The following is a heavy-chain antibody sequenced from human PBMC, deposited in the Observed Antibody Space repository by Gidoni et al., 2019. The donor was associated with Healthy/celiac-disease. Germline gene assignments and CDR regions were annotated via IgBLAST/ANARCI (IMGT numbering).Heavy chain of an antibody. CDR1: GFTFRSYA. D-gene: IGHD3-3*01. CDR3: AKTEWSAYDYGDY. Sequence: EVQLLESGGGLVQPGGSLRLSCAASGFTFRSYAMSWVRQAPGKGLGWVSAISGSGGSTYYADSVKGRFTISRDNSKNTLYLQMNSLRAEDTAVYYCAKTEWSAYDYGDYWGQGTLVTVSS. CDR2: ISGSGGST. V-gene: IGHV3-23*01. J-gene: IGHJ4*02.